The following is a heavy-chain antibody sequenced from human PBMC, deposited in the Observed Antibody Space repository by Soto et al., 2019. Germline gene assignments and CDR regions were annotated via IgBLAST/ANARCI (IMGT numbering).Heavy chain of an antibody. Sequence: EVQLVESGGGLVPPGGSLRLSCAASGFTFSSYWMTWVRQAPGKGLECVANIKQDGTDKYYVDSVKGRFTISRDNAKNSLYLQMNSLRAEDTAVYYCARQTRAPESWGQGTLVTVSS. V-gene: IGHV3-7*03. CDR1: GFTFSSYW. CDR3: ARQTRAPES. CDR2: IKQDGTDK. D-gene: IGHD3-10*01. J-gene: IGHJ5*02.